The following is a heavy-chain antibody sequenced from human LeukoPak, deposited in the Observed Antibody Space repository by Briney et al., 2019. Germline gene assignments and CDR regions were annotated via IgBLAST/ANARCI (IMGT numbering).Heavy chain of an antibody. CDR2: ISSSGTTI. V-gene: IGHV3-48*04. J-gene: IGHJ3*02. D-gene: IGHD3-10*01. CDR3: ARGTDYYGSGSYFWEDAFDI. Sequence: GGSLRLSCAASGFTFSTYNMNWVRQAPGKGLEWVSYISSSGTTIYYADSAKGRFTISRDNAKNSLYLQMNSLRAEDTAVYYCARGTDYYGSGSYFWEDAFDIWGQGTMVTVSS. CDR1: GFTFSTYN.